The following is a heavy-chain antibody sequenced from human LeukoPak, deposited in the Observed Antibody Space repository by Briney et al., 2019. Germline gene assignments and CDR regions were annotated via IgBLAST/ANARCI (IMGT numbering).Heavy chain of an antibody. CDR3: TTGPSYDYVWGSYRYTPFDY. CDR2: IKSKTDGGTT. D-gene: IGHD3-16*02. CDR1: GFTFSNAW. V-gene: IGHV3-15*01. Sequence: GGSLRLSCVASGFTFSNAWMSWVRQAPGKGLEWVGRIKSKTDGGTTDYAAPVKGRFTISRDDSKNTLYLQMNSLKTEDTAVYYCTTGPSYDYVWGSYRYTPFDYWGQGTLVTVSS. J-gene: IGHJ4*02.